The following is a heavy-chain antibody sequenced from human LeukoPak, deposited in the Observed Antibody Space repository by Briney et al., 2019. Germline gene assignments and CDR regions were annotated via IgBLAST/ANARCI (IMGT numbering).Heavy chain of an antibody. CDR3: ARLGRYSSSSYYFDY. Sequence: SETLSLTCTVSGGSISSYYWSWIRQPPGKGLGWIGYIYYSGSTNYNPSLKSRVTISVDTSKNQFSLKLSSVTAADTAVYYCARLGRYSSSSYYFDYWGQGTLVTVSS. D-gene: IGHD6-13*01. CDR2: IYYSGST. V-gene: IGHV4-59*08. CDR1: GGSISSYY. J-gene: IGHJ4*02.